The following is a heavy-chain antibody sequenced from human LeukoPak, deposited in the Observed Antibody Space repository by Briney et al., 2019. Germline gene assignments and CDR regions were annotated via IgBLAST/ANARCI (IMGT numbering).Heavy chain of an antibody. CDR1: GFTFSNYA. Sequence: GGSLRLSCAASGFTFSNYAMSWVRQAPGKGLEWVSAISGSGYTTYYADSVKGRFTISRDNAKNSLYLQMNSLRAEDTAVYYCARSVILTGYYKPESYYFDYWGQGTLVTVSS. CDR2: ISGSGYTT. D-gene: IGHD3-9*01. V-gene: IGHV3-23*01. CDR3: ARSVILTGYYKPESYYFDY. J-gene: IGHJ4*02.